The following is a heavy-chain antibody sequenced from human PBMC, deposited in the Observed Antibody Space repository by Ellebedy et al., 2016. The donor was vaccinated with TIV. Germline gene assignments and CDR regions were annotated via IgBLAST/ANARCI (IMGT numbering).Heavy chain of an antibody. CDR3: GTALPNIVGGSSEW. J-gene: IGHJ4*02. CDR2: FDPENGET. CDR1: GYTLTALS. D-gene: IGHD1-26*01. V-gene: IGHV1-24*01. Sequence: AASVKVSCKVSGYTLTALSIHWVRQAPGKGLEWMGGFDPENGETIYSQKFQGRVTMTEDTSTDTASMVLSSLRSDDTGVYYCGTALPNIVGGSSEWWGQGTLVTVSS.